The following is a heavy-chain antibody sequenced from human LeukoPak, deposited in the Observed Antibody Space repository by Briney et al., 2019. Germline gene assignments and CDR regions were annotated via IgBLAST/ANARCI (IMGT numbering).Heavy chain of an antibody. Sequence: SETLSLTCTVSGGSISSYYWSWIRQPPGKGLEWIGYIYYSGSTNYNPSLKSRVTIPVDTSKNQFSLKLSSVTAADTAVYYCARDLGSSFDYWGQGTLVTVSS. D-gene: IGHD2/OR15-2a*01. J-gene: IGHJ4*02. CDR2: IYYSGST. V-gene: IGHV4-59*01. CDR3: ARDLGSSFDY. CDR1: GGSISSYY.